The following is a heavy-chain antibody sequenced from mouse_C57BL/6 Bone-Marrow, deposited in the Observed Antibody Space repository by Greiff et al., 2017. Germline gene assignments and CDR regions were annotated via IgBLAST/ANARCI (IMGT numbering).Heavy chain of an antibody. CDR1: GFSFSSYA. D-gene: IGHD1-1*01. CDR2: ISDGGSYT. Sequence: EVQRVESGGGLVKPGGSLKLSCAASGFSFSSYAMSWVRQTPEKRLEWVATISDGGSYTYYPDNVKGRFPISRATAKNNLSLKMSHLKSEDTAMYDCAREGDYGSSYGYFDVWGTGTTVTVSA. CDR3: AREGDYGSSYGYFDV. V-gene: IGHV5-4*01. J-gene: IGHJ1*03.